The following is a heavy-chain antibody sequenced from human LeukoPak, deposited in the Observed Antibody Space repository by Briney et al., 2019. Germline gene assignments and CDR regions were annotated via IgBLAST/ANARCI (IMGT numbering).Heavy chain of an antibody. CDR3: ARQEKDYYYYGMDV. J-gene: IGHJ6*02. V-gene: IGHV4-39*01. Sequence: SETLSLTCTVSGGSISSSRYSWGWIRQPPGKGLEGIGSIYYSGSTYYNPSLKSRVTISVDTSKNQFSLKLSSVTAAATAVYYCARQEKDYYYYGMDVRGQGTTVTVSS. CDR2: IYYSGST. CDR1: GGSISSSRYS.